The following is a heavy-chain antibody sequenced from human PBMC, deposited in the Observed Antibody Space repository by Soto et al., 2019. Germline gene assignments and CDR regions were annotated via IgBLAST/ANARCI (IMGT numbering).Heavy chain of an antibody. J-gene: IGHJ6*04. CDR1: GFTFDDYA. CDR3: AKEILGVDTAMVSQMDV. CDR2: ISWNSGSI. Sequence: GGSLRLSCAASGFTFDDYAMHWVRQAPGKGLEWVSGISWNSGSIGYADSVKGRFTISRDNAKNSLYLQMNSLRAEDTALYYCAKEILGVDTAMVSQMDVWGKGTTVTVSS. D-gene: IGHD5-18*01. V-gene: IGHV3-9*01.